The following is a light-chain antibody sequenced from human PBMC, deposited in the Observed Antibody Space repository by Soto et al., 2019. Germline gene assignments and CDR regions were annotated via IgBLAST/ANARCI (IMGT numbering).Light chain of an antibody. CDR1: QSISKW. CDR2: EAS. J-gene: IGKJ1*01. Sequence: DIQMTQSPSTLSACVGDRVTITCRASQSISKWLAWYQQKPGKAPKLLIYEASILASGVPSRFSGTGSGTGFTLTVSSLQPDDFATYYCQQYNTYSSFGQGTKVDIK. CDR3: QQYNTYSS. V-gene: IGKV1-5*03.